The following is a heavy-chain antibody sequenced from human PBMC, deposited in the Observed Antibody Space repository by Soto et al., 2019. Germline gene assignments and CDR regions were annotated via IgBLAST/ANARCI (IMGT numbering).Heavy chain of an antibody. Sequence: ASVKVSCKASGYTFTNYGFSWVRQAPGQGLEWMGWISAYNGNNHFAQNFQGRVTMTTDTSTSTAYMELRSLRSDDTAVYYCARDHNQLRGYSYGSSSFDYWGQGTLVTVSS. CDR1: GYTFTNYG. J-gene: IGHJ4*02. CDR2: ISAYNGNN. CDR3: ARDHNQLRGYSYGSSSFDY. V-gene: IGHV1-18*04. D-gene: IGHD5-18*01.